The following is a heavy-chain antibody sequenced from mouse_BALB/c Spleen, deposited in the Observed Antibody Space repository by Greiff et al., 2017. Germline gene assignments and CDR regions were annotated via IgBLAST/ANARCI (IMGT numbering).Heavy chain of an antibody. CDR1: GFSLTSYG. J-gene: IGHJ2*01. D-gene: IGHD2-3*01. V-gene: IGHV2-9*02. CDR3: ARGLLLDY. CDR2: IWAGGST. Sequence: VKLQESGPGLVAPSQSLSITCTVSGFSLTSYGVHWVRQPPGKGLEWLGVIWAGGSTNYNSALMSRLSISKDNSKSQVFLKMNSLQTDDTAMYYCARGLLLDYWGQGTTLTVSS.